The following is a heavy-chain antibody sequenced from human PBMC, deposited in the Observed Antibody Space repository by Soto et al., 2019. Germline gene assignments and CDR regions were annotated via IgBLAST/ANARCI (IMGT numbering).Heavy chain of an antibody. Sequence: ASVRVSCKASGYTFTSYGTSWVRQAPGQGLEWMGWISAYNGNTNYAQKLQGRVTMTTDTSTSTAYMELRSLRSDDTAVYYCARGIVDYGEYNAFDIWGQGTMVTVSS. V-gene: IGHV1-18*01. J-gene: IGHJ3*02. CDR1: GYTFTSYG. CDR2: ISAYNGNT. CDR3: ARGIVDYGEYNAFDI. D-gene: IGHD4-17*01.